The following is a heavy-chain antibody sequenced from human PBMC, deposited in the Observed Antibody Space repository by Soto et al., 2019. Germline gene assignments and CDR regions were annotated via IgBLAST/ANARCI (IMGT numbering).Heavy chain of an antibody. CDR1: GGSISSYY. V-gene: IGHV4-59*01. CDR2: IYYSGST. Sequence: SETLSLTCTVSGGSISSYYWSWIRQPPGKGLEWIGYIYYSGSTNYNPPLKSRVTISVDTSKNQFSLKLSSVTAADTAVYYCARVNDFLSGYPSVWFGPWGQGTLVTVSS. D-gene: IGHD3-3*01. CDR3: ARVNDFLSGYPSVWFGP. J-gene: IGHJ5*02.